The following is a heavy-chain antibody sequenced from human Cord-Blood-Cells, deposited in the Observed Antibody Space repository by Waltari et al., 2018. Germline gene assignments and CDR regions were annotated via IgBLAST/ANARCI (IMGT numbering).Heavy chain of an antibody. Sequence: QLQLQGSGPGLVKPSETLSLTCTVSGGSISSSSYYWGWIRQPPGKGLEWIGSIYYSGSTYYNPSLKSRVTISVDTSKNQFSLKLSSVTAADTAVYYCARHLQLTGDFDYWGQGTLVTVSS. J-gene: IGHJ4*02. D-gene: IGHD7-27*01. CDR2: IYYSGST. CDR3: ARHLQLTGDFDY. V-gene: IGHV4-39*01. CDR1: GGSISSSSYY.